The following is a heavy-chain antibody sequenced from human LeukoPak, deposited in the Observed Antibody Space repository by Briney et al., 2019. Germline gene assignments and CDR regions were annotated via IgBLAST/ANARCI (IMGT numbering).Heavy chain of an antibody. D-gene: IGHD3-3*01. CDR2: IYHSGSI. J-gene: IGHJ4*02. CDR3: ARYYDFWSGYYTPYFDY. V-gene: IGHV4-38-2*02. Sequence: SETLSLTCTVSGYSISNGYYWGWIRQAPGKGLEWIGSIYHSGSIYNNPSLESRVTISVDTSKNQLSLKLSSVTAADTAVYYCARYYDFWSGYYTPYFDYWGQGTLVTVSS. CDR1: GYSISNGYY.